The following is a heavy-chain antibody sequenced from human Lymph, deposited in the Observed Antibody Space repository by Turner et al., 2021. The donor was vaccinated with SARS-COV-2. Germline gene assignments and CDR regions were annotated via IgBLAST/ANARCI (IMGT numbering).Heavy chain of an antibody. CDR2: IWFDGSNK. Sequence: QVQLVESGGGVVQPGRPLRLSCAASEFTFSNSGMHWVRKAPGKGLEWVEDIWFDGSNKYYADSVKGRFTISRDNSKNTLYLQMNSLRAEDTAVYYCARHNGGRLDYWGQGTLVTVSS. J-gene: IGHJ4*02. V-gene: IGHV3-33*01. CDR1: EFTFSNSG. D-gene: IGHD3-16*01. CDR3: ARHNGGRLDY.